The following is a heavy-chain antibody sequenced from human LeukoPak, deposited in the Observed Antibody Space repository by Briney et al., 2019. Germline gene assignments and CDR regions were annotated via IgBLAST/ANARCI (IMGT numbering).Heavy chain of an antibody. J-gene: IGHJ5*02. CDR3: AKGTAYYSLGP. V-gene: IGHV3-23*01. D-gene: IGHD3/OR15-3a*01. CDR1: GFTFSSYG. CDR2: ISGSATNT. Sequence: PGGSLRLSCAASGFTFSSYGMSWVRQAPGKGLEWVSHISGSATNTYYAASVKGRFTISRDNSKNTLYLQMNRLRAEDTAMYYCAKGTAYYSLGPWGQGTLATVSS.